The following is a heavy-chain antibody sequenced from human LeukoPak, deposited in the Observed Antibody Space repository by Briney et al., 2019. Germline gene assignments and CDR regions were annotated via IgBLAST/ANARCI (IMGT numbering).Heavy chain of an antibody. CDR1: GCTFTGYY. J-gene: IGHJ5*02. CDR3: ARAYDFWSGNNWFDP. CDR2: INPNSGGT. D-gene: IGHD3-3*01. V-gene: IGHV1-2*02. Sequence: ASVKVSCKASGCTFTGYYMHWVRQAPGQGLEWMGWINPNSGGTNYAQKFQGRVTMTRDTSISTAYMELSRLRSDDTAVYYCARAYDFWSGNNWFDPWGQGTLVTVSS.